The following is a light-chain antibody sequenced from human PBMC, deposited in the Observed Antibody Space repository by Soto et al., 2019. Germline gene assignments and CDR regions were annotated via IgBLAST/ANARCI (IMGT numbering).Light chain of an antibody. CDR3: LSFDSSLSVV. CDR1: SPNIGAGYD. V-gene: IGLV1-40*01. CDR2: GNT. Sequence: QSVLTQPPSVSGAQGQRVTISCTGRSPNIGAGYDVHGYQQLPGRAPKLLIYGNTNRPSGVPDRFSGSKSGTSASLAITGLQAEDEADYYCLSFDSSLSVVFGGGTKLTVL. J-gene: IGLJ2*01.